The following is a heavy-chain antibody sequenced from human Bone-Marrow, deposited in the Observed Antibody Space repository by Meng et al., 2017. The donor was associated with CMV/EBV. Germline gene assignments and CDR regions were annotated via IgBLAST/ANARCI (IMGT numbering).Heavy chain of an antibody. CDR1: GGSISSSSYY. J-gene: IGHJ4*02. D-gene: IGHD4-17*01. CDR3: ARGPTVTDFDY. CDR2: IYYSGST. V-gene: IGHV4-39*07. Sequence: QRHLQDAVPGLVKPSETLSLTCTVSGGSISSSSYYWGWIRQPPGKGLEWIGSIYYSGSTYYNPSLKSRVTISVDTSKNQFSLKLSSVTAADTAVYYCARGPTVTDFDYWGQGTLVTVSS.